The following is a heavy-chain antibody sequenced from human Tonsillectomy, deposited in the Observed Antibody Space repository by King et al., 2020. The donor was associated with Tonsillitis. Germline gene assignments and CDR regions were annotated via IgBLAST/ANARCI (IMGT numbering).Heavy chain of an antibody. J-gene: IGHJ4*02. D-gene: IGHD5-12*01. Sequence: VQLVESGGGVVQPERSLRPACAASGFDFGSYGMHWVRQAPGKGLEWVSFISHDGTFKFYSDSVRGRFTVSRDKSKNTLYLQMNSLKANDTAVYYCARGSGYDSGDFWGQGTLVTVSS. CDR2: ISHDGTFK. CDR3: ARGSGYDSGDF. V-gene: IGHV3-33*05. CDR1: GFDFGSYG.